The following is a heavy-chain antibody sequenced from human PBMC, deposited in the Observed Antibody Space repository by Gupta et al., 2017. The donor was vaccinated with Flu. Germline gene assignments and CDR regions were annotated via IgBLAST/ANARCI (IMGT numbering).Heavy chain of an antibody. CDR2: IVPILGTI. CDR3: ATRATYQASASQHV. J-gene: IGHJ6*02. CDR1: GGTYSSDG. V-gene: IGHV1-69*01. D-gene: IGHD2-2*01. Sequence: QVQLVQSGAEVKRPGSSVKVSCKASGGTYSSDGISWVRQAPGKGLEWMGGIVPILGTINYAQEFQDRVTITADEFTSTAFMELNSLRSEDTAVYYCATRATYQASASQHVWGRGTTVTVSS.